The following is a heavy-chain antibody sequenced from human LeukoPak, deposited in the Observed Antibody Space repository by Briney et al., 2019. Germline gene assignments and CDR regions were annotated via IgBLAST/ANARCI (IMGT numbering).Heavy chain of an antibody. J-gene: IGHJ4*02. CDR3: TRGLLWFGELDY. V-gene: IGHV3-49*04. CDR1: GFTFGDYA. D-gene: IGHD3-10*01. CDR2: IRSKAYGGTT. Sequence: PGGSRRLSCTASGFTFGDYAMSWVRQAPGKGREWVGFIRSKAYGGTTEYAASVKGRFTISRDDSKSIAYLQMNRLKTEDTAVYYCTRGLLWFGELDYWGQGTLVTVSS.